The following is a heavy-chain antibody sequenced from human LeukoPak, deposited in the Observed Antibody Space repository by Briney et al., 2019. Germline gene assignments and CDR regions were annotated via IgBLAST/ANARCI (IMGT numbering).Heavy chain of an antibody. CDR3: KGVPGKVRGVIGFVY. V-gene: IGHV3-48*04. D-gene: IGHD3-10*01. Sequence: GGSLRPSCGASGFTFNTYSMNWVRQAPGKGLEWVSYISSSSSPIYYADSVKGRFTISRDNAKNSLYLHMNSVRAEDTAVYYCKGVPGKVRGVIGFVYGGQGTLVSVFS. CDR2: ISSSSSPI. CDR1: GFTFNTYS. J-gene: IGHJ4*02.